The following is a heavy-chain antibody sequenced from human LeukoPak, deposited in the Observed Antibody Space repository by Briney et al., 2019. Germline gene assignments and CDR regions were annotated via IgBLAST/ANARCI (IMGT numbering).Heavy chain of an antibody. CDR3: AKRVGGVNNFDY. CDR2: ISGSGGTT. V-gene: IGHV3-23*01. D-gene: IGHD3-16*01. CDR1: GFSFSSYA. J-gene: IGHJ4*02. Sequence: QAGGSLRLSCAASGFSFSSYAMNWVRQAPGKGLEWVSVISGSGGTTYYADSVKGRFTISRDNSKNRLYLQMKSQRAEDTAVYYCAKRVGGVNNFDYWGQGTLVTVSS.